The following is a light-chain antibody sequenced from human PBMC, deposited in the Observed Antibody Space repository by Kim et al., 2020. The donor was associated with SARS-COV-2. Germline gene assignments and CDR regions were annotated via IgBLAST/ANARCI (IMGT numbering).Light chain of an antibody. CDR2: DAS. V-gene: IGKV1-33*01. CDR1: ENINNN. Sequence: GDRVTITCQASENINNNLHWYQQKPGKAPKLLIYDASNLQPGVPSRFSGGGSGTDYTFIISSLQPEDVATYFCQQFDNLPRARLTFGAGTKVDIK. J-gene: IGKJ4*01. CDR3: QQFDNLPRARLT.